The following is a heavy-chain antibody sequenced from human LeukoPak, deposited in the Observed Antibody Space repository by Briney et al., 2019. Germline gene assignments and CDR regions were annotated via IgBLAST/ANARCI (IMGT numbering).Heavy chain of an antibody. CDR2: INHSGST. V-gene: IGHV4-34*01. J-gene: IGHJ4*02. CDR1: GGSFSGYY. CDR3: ARGSAGLHYYDSSGYYWAY. Sequence: SETLSLTCAVYGGSFSGYYWSWIRQPPGKGLEWVGEINHSGSTNYNPSLKSRVTISVDTSKTQFSLKLSSVTAADTAVYYCARGSAGLHYYDSSGYYWAYWGQGTLVTVSS. D-gene: IGHD3-22*01.